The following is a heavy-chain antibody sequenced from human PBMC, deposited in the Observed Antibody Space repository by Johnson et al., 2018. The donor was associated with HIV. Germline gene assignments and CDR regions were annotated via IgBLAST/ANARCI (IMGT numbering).Heavy chain of an antibody. CDR1: GFTVSSNY. V-gene: IGHV3-7*01. D-gene: IGHD5-18*01. CDR3: ARDWGGYSYGYAFDI. CDR2: IKQDGSEK. Sequence: EVQLVESGGGVVQPGRSLRLSCAASGFTVSSNYMSWVRQAPGKGLEWVANIKQDGSEKYYVDSVKGRFTISRDNAKNSLYLQMNSLRAEDTAVYYCARDWGGYSYGYAFDIWGQGAMVTVSS. J-gene: IGHJ3*02.